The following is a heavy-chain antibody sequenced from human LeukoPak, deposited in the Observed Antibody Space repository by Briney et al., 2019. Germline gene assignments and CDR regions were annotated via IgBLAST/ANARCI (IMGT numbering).Heavy chain of an antibody. CDR3: VREGYNSSWYRY. CDR2: IYSGGSK. D-gene: IGHD6-13*01. CDR1: GFTVSSNY. J-gene: IGHJ4*02. V-gene: IGHV3-66*01. Sequence: GGSLRLSCAASGFTVSSNYMSWVRQAPGKGLEWVSVIYSGGSKYYADSVKGRFTISRDNSKNTLYLQMNSLRAEDTAVYYCVREGYNSSWYRYWGQGTLITVSS.